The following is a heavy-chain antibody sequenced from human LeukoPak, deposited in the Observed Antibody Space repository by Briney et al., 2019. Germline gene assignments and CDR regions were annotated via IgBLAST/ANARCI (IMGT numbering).Heavy chain of an antibody. CDR2: ISYDGSNK. J-gene: IGHJ4*02. V-gene: IGHV3-30*18. Sequence: GGSLRLSRAASGFTFSSYGMHWVRQAPGKGLEWVAVISYDGSNKYYADSVKGRFTISRDNSKNTLYLQMNSLRAEDTAVYYCAKSRLRYFDWLFDYWGQGTLVTVSS. CDR3: AKSRLRYFDWLFDY. CDR1: GFTFSSYG. D-gene: IGHD3-9*01.